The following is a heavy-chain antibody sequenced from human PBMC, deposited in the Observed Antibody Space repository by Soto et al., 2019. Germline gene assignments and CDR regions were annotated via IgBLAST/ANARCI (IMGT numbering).Heavy chain of an antibody. V-gene: IGHV4-61*01. D-gene: IGHD2-21*02. CDR1: GGAVSSGSYY. CDR2: VYYSGST. CDR3: ASSAYCGGDCLYVAY. Sequence: SGTRSLTCTVSGGAVSSGSYYWSWIRQPPGKGLGGIGYVYYSGSTNYNPSLRSRVTISVDTSRNQCSLKRSSVTAADTAVYYSASSAYCGGDCLYVAYGGQGTLVTVSS. J-gene: IGHJ4*02.